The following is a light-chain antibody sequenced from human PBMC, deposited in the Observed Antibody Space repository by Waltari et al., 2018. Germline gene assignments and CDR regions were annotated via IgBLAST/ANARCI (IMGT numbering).Light chain of an antibody. Sequence: EIEMTQSSATLSVSPGERATLSCRASQSVGDKLAWYQQKPGQAPRLLIYTTSIRATGIPARFSGSGSGTDFTLTISSLQSEDFAVYHCQQYNNWPQTFGQGTKVEIK. CDR2: TTS. CDR3: QQYNNWPQT. V-gene: IGKV3-15*01. J-gene: IGKJ1*01. CDR1: QSVGDK.